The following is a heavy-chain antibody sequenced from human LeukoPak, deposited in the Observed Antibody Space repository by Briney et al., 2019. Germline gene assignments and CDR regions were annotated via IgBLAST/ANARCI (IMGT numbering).Heavy chain of an antibody. CDR2: ISSNGGST. V-gene: IGHV3-64*01. D-gene: IGHD1-14*01. Sequence: GGSLRLSCAASGFTFSSYAMHWVRQAPGKGLEYVSAISSNGGSTYYANSVKGRFTISRDNSKNTLYLQMGSLRAEDMAVYYCARGLSPQGGMTPRSAFDIWGQGTMVTVSS. CDR1: GFTFSSYA. CDR3: ARGLSPQGGMTPRSAFDI. J-gene: IGHJ3*02.